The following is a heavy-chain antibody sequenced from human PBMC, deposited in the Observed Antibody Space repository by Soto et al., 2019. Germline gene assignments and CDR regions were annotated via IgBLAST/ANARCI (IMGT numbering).Heavy chain of an antibody. V-gene: IGHV3-74*01. CDR3: VRIRRGDGYSFGY. CDR2: INIDGSTT. Sequence: EVQLVESGGGSVQPGGSLRLSCAASGFSLSNYWMHWVRQAPGKGLVWVSRINIDGSTTTYADSVKGRFTISRDNAKISLYLQMNSLGDEDTAVYYCVRIRRGDGYSFGYWGQGTLVTVSS. J-gene: IGHJ4*02. D-gene: IGHD2-15*01. CDR1: GFSLSNYW.